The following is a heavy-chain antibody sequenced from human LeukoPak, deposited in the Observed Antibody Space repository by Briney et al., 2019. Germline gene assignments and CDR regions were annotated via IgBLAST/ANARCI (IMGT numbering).Heavy chain of an antibody. Sequence: SETLSLTCSVSGDSVSNFYWNWIRQPPGKRMEWIGNIHDSGSSNYNPSLQSRVTVSIDTSRRQLFLKLTSVTAADTAIYYCALAPNSNWFDFWGRGTLVTVSS. J-gene: IGHJ5*01. D-gene: IGHD2-8*01. CDR3: ALAPNSNWFDF. V-gene: IGHV4-59*08. CDR1: GDSVSNFY. CDR2: IHDSGSS.